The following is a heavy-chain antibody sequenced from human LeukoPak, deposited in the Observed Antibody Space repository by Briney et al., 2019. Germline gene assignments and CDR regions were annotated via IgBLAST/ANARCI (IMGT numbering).Heavy chain of an antibody. Sequence: GGSLRLSCAASGFTFSSYSMNWVRQAPGKGLEWVSSISSSSSYIYYADSVKGRFTISRDNAKNSLYLQMNSLRAEDTAVYYCAREPRECYDSSGYFDYWGQGTLVTVSS. CDR3: AREPRECYDSSGYFDY. D-gene: IGHD3-22*01. CDR2: ISSSSSYI. V-gene: IGHV3-21*01. J-gene: IGHJ4*02. CDR1: GFTFSSYS.